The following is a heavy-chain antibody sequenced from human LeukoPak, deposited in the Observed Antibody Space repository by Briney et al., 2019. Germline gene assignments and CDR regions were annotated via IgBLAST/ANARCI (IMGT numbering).Heavy chain of an antibody. V-gene: IGHV3-53*01. CDR1: GFSVTSKH. CDR2: IYSGGSI. J-gene: IGHJ3*02. CDR3: AKDGTGTDAFDM. Sequence: PGGSLRLSCAASGFSVTSKHMSWVRQAPGKGLEWVSVIYSGGSIYYADSVKGRFTISRDNSKNTLFLQMNSLRAEDTAVYYCAKDGTGTDAFDMWGQGTMVTVSS. D-gene: IGHD1-1*01.